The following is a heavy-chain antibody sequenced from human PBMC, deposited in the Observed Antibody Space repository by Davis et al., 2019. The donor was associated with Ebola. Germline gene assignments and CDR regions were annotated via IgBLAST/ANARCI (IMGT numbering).Heavy chain of an antibody. J-gene: IGHJ6*02. CDR3: ARIFPWIRPYGLDV. Sequence: PSETLSLTCAVSGGSIKIDAWWTWVRQTPGKGLEWIGRIFHTGSTNYNPSLRSRVFISVDNSKNNFSLKLYSVTAADTAVYYCARIFPWIRPYGLDVWGHGTTVTVSS. D-gene: IGHD3-3*01. CDR2: IFHTGST. CDR1: GGSIKIDAW. V-gene: IGHV4-4*02.